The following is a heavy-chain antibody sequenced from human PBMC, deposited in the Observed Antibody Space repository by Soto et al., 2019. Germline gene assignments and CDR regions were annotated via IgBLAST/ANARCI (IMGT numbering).Heavy chain of an antibody. CDR1: GFTFSSYA. D-gene: IGHD3-22*01. CDR2: ISGSGGST. CDR3: AKEPESDYYDSSGYYSTGYYFDY. Sequence: VGSLRLSCAASGFTFSSYAMSWVRQAPGKGLEWVSAISGSGGSTYYADSVKGRFTISRDNSKNTLYLQMNSLRAEDTAVYYCAKEPESDYYDSSGYYSTGYYFDYWGQGTLVTVSS. V-gene: IGHV3-23*01. J-gene: IGHJ4*02.